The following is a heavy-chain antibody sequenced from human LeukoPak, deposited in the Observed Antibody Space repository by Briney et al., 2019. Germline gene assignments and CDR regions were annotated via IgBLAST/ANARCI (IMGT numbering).Heavy chain of an antibody. Sequence: GGSLRLSCAASGFTFSSYWMHWVRQAPGKGLVWVSRINDDETVTNYADSVKGRFTISRDNAKNTLYLQMNSLRAEDTAVYFCARDLGSGGSCYRNWGQGTLVTVSS. CDR3: ARDLGSGGSCYRN. CDR1: GFTFSSYW. CDR2: INDDETVT. D-gene: IGHD2-15*01. V-gene: IGHV3-74*01. J-gene: IGHJ4*02.